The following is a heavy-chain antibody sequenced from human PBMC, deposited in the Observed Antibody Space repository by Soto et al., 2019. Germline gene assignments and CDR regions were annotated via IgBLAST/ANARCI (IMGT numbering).Heavy chain of an antibody. CDR1: GYTFTDYD. V-gene: IGHV1-8*01. J-gene: IGHJ4*02. CDR3: EVTTGY. Sequence: QVQVVQSRAEVKKPGASVKVSCKTSGYTFTDYDIKWVRQAPGQGLEWMGWVSPDNGNAGYAQHFQGRVTLTSDTSIRTAYMELSSLTSEDTAVYYCEVTTGYWGQGTMVTVSS. CDR2: VSPDNGNA. D-gene: IGHD2-21*02.